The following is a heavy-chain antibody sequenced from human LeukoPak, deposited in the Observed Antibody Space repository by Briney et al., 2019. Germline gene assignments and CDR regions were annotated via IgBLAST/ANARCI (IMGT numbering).Heavy chain of an antibody. D-gene: IGHD2-21*02. CDR3: ARVRYCGGDCYSPFYFDY. Sequence: GASVKVSCKDSGYTFTGYYMHWVRQAPGQGLEWMGWINPNSGGTNYAQKFQGRVTMTRDTSISTAYMELSRLRSDDTAVYYCARVRYCGGDCYSPFYFDYWGQGTLVTVSS. CDR1: GYTFTGYY. V-gene: IGHV1-2*02. CDR2: INPNSGGT. J-gene: IGHJ4*02.